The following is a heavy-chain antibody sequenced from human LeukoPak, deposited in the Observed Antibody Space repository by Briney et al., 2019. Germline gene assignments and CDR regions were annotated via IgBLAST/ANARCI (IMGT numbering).Heavy chain of an antibody. V-gene: IGHV3-11*06. CDR3: ARVGATGTADY. D-gene: IGHD1-1*01. Sequence: GGSQRLSCAAFGFTFSDYYMSWIRQAPGKGLEWVSYISKSGSDSNFADSVKGRFTISRDNAKNSLYLQMNSLRAEDTAVYYCARVGATGTADYWGQGTLVTVSS. CDR1: GFTFSDYY. J-gene: IGHJ4*02. CDR2: ISKSGSDS.